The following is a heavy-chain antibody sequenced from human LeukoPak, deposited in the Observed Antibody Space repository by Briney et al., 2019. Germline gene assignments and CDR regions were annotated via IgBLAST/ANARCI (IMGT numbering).Heavy chain of an antibody. CDR2: INPNSGGT. Sequence: ASVKVSCKASGYTFTGYYMRWVRQAPGQGLEWMGWINPNSGGTNYAQKFQGRVTMTRDTSISTAYMELSRLRSDDTAVYYCARVVTATYYYYGMDVWGQGTTVTVSS. D-gene: IGHD2-21*02. V-gene: IGHV1-2*02. CDR3: ARVVTATYYYYGMDV. J-gene: IGHJ6*02. CDR1: GYTFTGYY.